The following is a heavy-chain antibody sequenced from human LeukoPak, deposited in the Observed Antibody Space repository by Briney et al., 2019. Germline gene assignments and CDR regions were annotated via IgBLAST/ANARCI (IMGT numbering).Heavy chain of an antibody. CDR3: ARGGARDIVVVPDAIDAFDI. CDR1: GYTFTGYY. J-gene: IGHJ3*02. D-gene: IGHD2-2*02. Sequence: ASVKVSCKASGYTFTGYYMHWVRQAPGQGLEWMGWINPNSGGTNYAQKFQGRVTMTRDTSISTAYMELSRLRSDDTAVYYCARGGARDIVVVPDAIDAFDIWGQGTMVTVSS. CDR2: INPNSGGT. V-gene: IGHV1-2*02.